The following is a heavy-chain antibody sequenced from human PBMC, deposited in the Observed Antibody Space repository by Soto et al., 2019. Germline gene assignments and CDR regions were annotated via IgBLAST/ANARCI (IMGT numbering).Heavy chain of an antibody. V-gene: IGHV1-18*01. CDR1: VYTFPSYG. J-gene: IGHJ4*02. CDR3: ARCGVGLAATRGWRE. Sequence: VKVSFKASVYTFPSYGISWVLQAPGQGLEWMAWINPYNGNTKYAEKFLGRVTATTDTSTATAYMEVRSLTSDDTAVFYCARCGVGLAATRGWREWGQGTQVTVDS. CDR2: INPYNGNT. D-gene: IGHD6-13*01.